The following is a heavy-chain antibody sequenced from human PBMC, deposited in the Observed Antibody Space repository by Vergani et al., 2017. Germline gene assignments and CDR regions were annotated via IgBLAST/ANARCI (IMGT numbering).Heavy chain of an antibody. Sequence: QVQLQQWGGGLLKPSATLSLTCVVNGGSFTSYHWTWIRQSPGEGLGWVGDIDHTGRPDYNPSLKSQLTMSVDKSRNKFSLTLNSVTATDTAIYFCVRVNTETNGHLYYYYYMDVWGQGTAVTVS. V-gene: IGHV4-34*01. CDR2: IDHTGRP. CDR1: GGSFTSYH. CDR3: VRVNTETNGHLYYYYYMDV. J-gene: IGHJ6*03. D-gene: IGHD4-11*01.